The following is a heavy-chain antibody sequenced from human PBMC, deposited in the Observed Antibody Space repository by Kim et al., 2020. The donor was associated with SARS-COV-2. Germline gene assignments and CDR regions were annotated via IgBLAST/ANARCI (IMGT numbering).Heavy chain of an antibody. D-gene: IGHD2-15*01. CDR1: GGTFSSYA. V-gene: IGHV1-69*13. Sequence: SVKVSCKASGGTFSSYAISWVRQAPGQGLEWMGGIIPIFGTANYAQKFQGRVTITADESTSTAYMELSSLRSEDTDVYYCARSPAGYCSGGSCYGAGIFDYWGQGKLVTVSS. J-gene: IGHJ4*02. CDR3: ARSPAGYCSGGSCYGAGIFDY. CDR2: IIPIFGTA.